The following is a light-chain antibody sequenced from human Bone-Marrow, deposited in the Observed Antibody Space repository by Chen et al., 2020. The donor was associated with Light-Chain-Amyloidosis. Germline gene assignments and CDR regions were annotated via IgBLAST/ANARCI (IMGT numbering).Light chain of an antibody. Sequence: SYVLTQPSSVSVAPGQTATIACGGKNIGSTSVHWYQQPPGQAPLLVVYDDSDRPSGIPGRLSGSNSGNTATLTISRVEAGDEADYYCQVWDRSSDRPVFGGGTKLTVL. V-gene: IGLV3-21*02. CDR2: DDS. CDR3: QVWDRSSDRPV. CDR1: NIGSTS. J-gene: IGLJ3*02.